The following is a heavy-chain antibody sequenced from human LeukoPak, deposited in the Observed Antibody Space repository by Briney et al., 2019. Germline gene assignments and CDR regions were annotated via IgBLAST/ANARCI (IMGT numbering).Heavy chain of an antibody. J-gene: IGHJ6*02. CDR3: ARDPRYCSSTSCYVIGDYYYGMDV. D-gene: IGHD2-2*01. CDR2: IWYDGSNK. V-gene: IGHV3-33*01. Sequence: GRSLRLSCAASGFTFSSYGMHWVRQAPGKGLEWVAVIWYDGSNKYYADSVKGRFTITRDNSKNTLYLQMNSLRAEDTAVYYCARDPRYCSSTSCYVIGDYYYGMDVWGQGTTVTVSS. CDR1: GFTFSSYG.